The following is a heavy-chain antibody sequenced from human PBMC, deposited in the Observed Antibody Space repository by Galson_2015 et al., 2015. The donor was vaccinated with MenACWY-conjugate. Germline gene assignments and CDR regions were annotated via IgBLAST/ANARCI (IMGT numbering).Heavy chain of an antibody. D-gene: IGHD6-19*01. Sequence: SLRLSCAASGFTFSHYSMYWVRQAPGKGLEWVSYIGSVTSTIYYRDSVKGRFTISRDNAKNSLYLQMNSLRAVDTAVYYCARDCIGWVIDFCGQGTLVTVSS. CDR2: IGSVTSTI. J-gene: IGHJ4*02. V-gene: IGHV3-48*04. CDR3: ARDCIGWVIDF. CDR1: GFTFSHYS.